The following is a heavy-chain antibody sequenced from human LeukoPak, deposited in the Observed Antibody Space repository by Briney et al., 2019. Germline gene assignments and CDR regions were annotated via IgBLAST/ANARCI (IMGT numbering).Heavy chain of an antibody. J-gene: IGHJ3*02. Sequence: GGSLRLSCAASGFTFSSYAMHWVRQAPGKGLEWVAIISYDGTNKYYADSVKGRFTISRDNSKNTLYLQMNSLRAEDTAGYYCARDDPYSSGWYIVFDIWGQGTMVTVSS. CDR3: ARDDPYSSGWYIVFDI. CDR1: GFTFSSYA. V-gene: IGHV3-30-3*01. D-gene: IGHD6-19*01. CDR2: ISYDGTNK.